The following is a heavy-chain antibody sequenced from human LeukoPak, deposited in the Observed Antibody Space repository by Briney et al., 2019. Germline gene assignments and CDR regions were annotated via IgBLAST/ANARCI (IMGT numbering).Heavy chain of an antibody. CDR3: ARTDWNYRVDP. D-gene: IGHD1-7*01. CDR2: INHSGST. J-gene: IGHJ5*02. V-gene: IGHV4-34*01. Sequence: AETLSLTCAVYGGSFSGYYWSWIRQPPGKGLEWIGEINHSGSTNYNPSLKSRVTISVDTSKNQFSLKLSSVTAADTAVYYCARTDWNYRVDPWGQGTLVTVSS. CDR1: GGSFSGYY.